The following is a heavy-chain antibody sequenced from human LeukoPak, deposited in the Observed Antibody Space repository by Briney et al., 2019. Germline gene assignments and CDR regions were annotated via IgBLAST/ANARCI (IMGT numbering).Heavy chain of an antibody. CDR2: MTSSSTYI. D-gene: IGHD2/OR15-2a*01. Sequence: GGSLRLSCAASGFDFSGYSMTWVRQAPGEGLEWVASMTSSSTYIDYADSVKGRFTLSRDNAENSLYLQMHSLRVDDMAVYYCARVSVGQGGDHILFYMDVWGKGTTVTVSS. CDR1: GFDFSGYS. CDR3: ARVSVGQGGDHILFYMDV. V-gene: IGHV3-21*01. J-gene: IGHJ6*03.